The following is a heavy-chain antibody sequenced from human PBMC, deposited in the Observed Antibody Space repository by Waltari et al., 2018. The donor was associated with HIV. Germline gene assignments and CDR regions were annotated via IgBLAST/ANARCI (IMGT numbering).Heavy chain of an antibody. V-gene: IGHV4-38-2*02. J-gene: IGHJ3*02. Sequence: QVRLQESGPGLVKPSETLSLTCAVSGYSISGYSWGWIRQPPGKGLEWIVSIYRSGTTYYNPSLKSRVTISIDTSKNQFSLKLSSVTAADTAVYYCARDFIVRGVYDAFDIWGQGTMVTVSP. CDR3: ARDFIVRGVYDAFDI. D-gene: IGHD3-10*01. CDR2: IYRSGTT. CDR1: GYSISGYS.